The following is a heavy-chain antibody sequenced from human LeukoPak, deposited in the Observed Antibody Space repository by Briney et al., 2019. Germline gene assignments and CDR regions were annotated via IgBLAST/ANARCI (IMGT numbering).Heavy chain of an antibody. CDR2: IYYSGST. D-gene: IGHD2-2*01. V-gene: IGHV4-39*07. J-gene: IGHJ6*03. CDR1: GGSISSSSYY. CDR3: ARLAPCSSTSCYAYYYYYMDL. Sequence: PSETLSLTCTVSGGSISSSSYYWGWIRQPPGKGLEWIGSIYYSGSTYYNPSLKSRVTISVDTSKNQFSLKLSSVTAADTAVYYCARLAPCSSTSCYAYYYYYMDLWGKGTTVTISS.